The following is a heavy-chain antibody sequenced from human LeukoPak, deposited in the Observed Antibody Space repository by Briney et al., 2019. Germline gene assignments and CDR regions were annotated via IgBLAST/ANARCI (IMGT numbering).Heavy chain of an antibody. CDR3: AKGGGYSYGYYYYYYMDV. V-gene: IGHV3-9*01. CDR2: ISWNSDSI. CDR1: GFTFGDYA. J-gene: IGHJ6*03. Sequence: PGRSLRLSCAASGFTFGDYAMHWVRQAPGKGLEWVSGISWNSDSIGYADSVKGRFTISRDNAKNSLYLQMNSLRAEDTAVYYCAKGGGYSYGYYYYYYMDVWGKGTTVTVSS. D-gene: IGHD5-18*01.